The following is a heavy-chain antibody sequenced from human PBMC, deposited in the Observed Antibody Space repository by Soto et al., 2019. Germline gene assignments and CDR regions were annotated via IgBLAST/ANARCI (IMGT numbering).Heavy chain of an antibody. Sequence: ESGGGVVQPGRSLRLSCAASGFTFSSYAMHWVRQAPGKGLEWVAVISYDGSNKYYADSVKGRFTISRDNSKNTLYLQMNSLRAEDTAVYYCARDLHPYSSGLLPYYGMDVWGQGTTVTVAS. CDR1: GFTFSSYA. J-gene: IGHJ6*02. V-gene: IGHV3-30-3*01. D-gene: IGHD6-19*01. CDR3: ARDLHPYSSGLLPYYGMDV. CDR2: ISYDGSNK.